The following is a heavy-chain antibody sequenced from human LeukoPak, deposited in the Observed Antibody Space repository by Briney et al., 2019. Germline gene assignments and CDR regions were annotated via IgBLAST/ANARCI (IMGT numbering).Heavy chain of an antibody. J-gene: IGHJ4*02. D-gene: IGHD3-3*01. V-gene: IGHV3-7*01. Sequence: AGGSLRLSCAATGFTFTNYWMSWVRQAPGKGLELVANIKQDRSEKYYVDSVKGRFTISRDNAKNSLYLQMNSLRAEDTAVYYCARLREIPVFGVVTKFTSYFDYWGQGTLVTVSS. CDR3: ARLREIPVFGVVTKFTSYFDY. CDR1: GFTFTNYW. CDR2: IKQDRSEK.